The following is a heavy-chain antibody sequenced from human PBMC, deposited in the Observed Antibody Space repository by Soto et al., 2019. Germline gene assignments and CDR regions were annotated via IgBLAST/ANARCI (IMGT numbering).Heavy chain of an antibody. V-gene: IGHV3-48*01. Sequence: EMQLVESGGGMVQPGGSLRLSCAASGFTFNTYSMNWVRQAPGKGLEWVSYNSSSSSTIYYADSEKGRFSISRDNAKNSVYLQVNSVRAEDTAVYYCARSGYESLYYYYMDVWGKGTTVTVSS. J-gene: IGHJ6*03. CDR2: NSSSSSTI. CDR1: GFTFNTYS. CDR3: ARSGYESLYYYYMDV. D-gene: IGHD5-12*01.